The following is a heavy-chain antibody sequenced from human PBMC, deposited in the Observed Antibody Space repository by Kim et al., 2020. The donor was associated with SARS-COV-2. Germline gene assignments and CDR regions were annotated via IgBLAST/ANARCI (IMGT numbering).Heavy chain of an antibody. J-gene: IGHJ3*02. V-gene: IGHV4-61*02. CDR2: IYTSGST. D-gene: IGHD3-10*01. CDR1: GGSISSGSYY. CDR3: ARATYYYGSGSYYAFDI. Sequence: SETLSLTCTVSGGSISSGSYYWSWIRQPAGKGLEWIGRIYTSGSTNYNPSLKSRVTISVDTSKNQFSLKLSSVTAADTAVYYCARATYYYGSGSYYAFDIWGQGTMVTVSS.